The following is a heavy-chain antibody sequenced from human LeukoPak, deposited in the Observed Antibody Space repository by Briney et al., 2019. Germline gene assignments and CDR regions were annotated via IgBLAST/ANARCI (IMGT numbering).Heavy chain of an antibody. D-gene: IGHD6-19*01. V-gene: IGHV1-24*01. CDR3: ARDLSSGLSTGYFDY. J-gene: IGHJ4*02. CDR1: GYILTELC. CDR2: FDPEDGQT. Sequence: ASVKVSCKVSGYILTELCMHWVRQAPGKGLEWMGGFDPEDGQTIYAQKFQGRVTMTEDTSTDTAYMELGSLRSEDTAVYYCARDLSSGLSTGYFDYWGQGTLVTVSS.